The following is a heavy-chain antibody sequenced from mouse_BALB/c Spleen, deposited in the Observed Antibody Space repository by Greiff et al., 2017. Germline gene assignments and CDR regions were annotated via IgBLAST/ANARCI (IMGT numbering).Heavy chain of an antibody. CDR1: GFTFSSYA. D-gene: IGHD1-1*01. CDR3: ARDYGSSYEFAY. CDR2: ISSGGSYT. J-gene: IGHJ3*01. Sequence: EVQGVESGGGLVKPGGSLKLSCAASGFTFSSYAMSWVRQSPEKRLEWVAEISSGGSYTYYPDTVTGRFTISRDNAKNTLYLEMSSLRSEDTAMYYCARDYGSSYEFAYWGQGTLVTVSA. V-gene: IGHV5-9-4*01.